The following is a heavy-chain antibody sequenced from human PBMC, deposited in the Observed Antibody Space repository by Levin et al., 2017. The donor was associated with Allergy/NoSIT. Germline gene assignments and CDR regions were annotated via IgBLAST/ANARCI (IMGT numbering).Heavy chain of an antibody. J-gene: IGHJ4*02. CDR1: GYTFTSYG. Sequence: GESLKISCKASGYTFTSYGISWVRQAPGQGLEWMGWISAYNGNTNYAQKLQGRVTMTTDTSTSTAYMELRSLRSDDTAVYYCAISHPLPVPWFNWGQGTLVTVSS. V-gene: IGHV1-18*01. CDR2: ISAYNGNT. D-gene: IGHD3-10*01. CDR3: AISHPLPVPWFN.